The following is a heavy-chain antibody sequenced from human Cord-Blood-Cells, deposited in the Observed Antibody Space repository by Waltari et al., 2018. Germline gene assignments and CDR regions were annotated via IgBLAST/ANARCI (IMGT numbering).Heavy chain of an antibody. CDR3: ARHMVRGVIIDY. CDR1: GDTFSRYA. Sequence: QVQLVQSGAEVKKPGSSVKVSCKASGDTFSRYAISRVRQAPGQGLEWMGRIIPILGIANYAQKFQGRVTITADKSTSTAYMELSSLRSEDTAVYYCARHMVRGVIIDYWGQGTLVTVSS. V-gene: IGHV1-69*09. J-gene: IGHJ4*02. CDR2: IIPILGIA. D-gene: IGHD3-10*01.